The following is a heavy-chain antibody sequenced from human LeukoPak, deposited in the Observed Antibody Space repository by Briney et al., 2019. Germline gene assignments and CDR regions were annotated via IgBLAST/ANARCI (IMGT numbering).Heavy chain of an antibody. CDR2: ISYDGNNK. J-gene: IGHJ4*02. V-gene: IGHV3-30*18. Sequence: GGSLRLSCAASGFTFRSYGMHWVRQAPGKGLEWVAVISYDGNNKYYADSVKGRFTISRDNSKNTLYLQMNSLRAEDTAVYYCAKEGPIAAAGTGFDYWGQGTLVTVSS. CDR3: AKEGPIAAAGTGFDY. CDR1: GFTFRSYG. D-gene: IGHD6-13*01.